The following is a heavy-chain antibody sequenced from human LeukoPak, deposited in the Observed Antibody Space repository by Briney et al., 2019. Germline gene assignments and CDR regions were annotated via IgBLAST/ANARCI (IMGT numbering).Heavy chain of an antibody. J-gene: IGHJ3*02. CDR2: IKHDGSEN. CDR1: GFTFSSYW. V-gene: IGHV3-7*05. Sequence: GGSLRLSSEASGFTFSSYWMSWVRQAPGKGLEWVANIKHDGSENYYVDSVKGRFTISRDDAKNSLYLQMNSLRAEDTAVYYCATYWRYFDWLLSDIWGLGTMVTVSS. CDR3: ATYWRYFDWLLSDI. D-gene: IGHD3-9*01.